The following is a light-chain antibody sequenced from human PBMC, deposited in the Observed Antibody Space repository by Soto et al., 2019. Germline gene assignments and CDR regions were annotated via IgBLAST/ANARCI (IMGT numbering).Light chain of an antibody. J-gene: IGKJ5*01. Sequence: DIQLTQSPSFLSASVGDRVTITCRASQGISSYLAWYQQKPGKAPKLLIYAASTLQSGVPSRFSGSGSATAFPLTISSLQPEDFATYYCQQLNSYPSIPFCQGTRLEIK. CDR1: QGISSY. CDR3: QQLNSYPSIP. V-gene: IGKV1-9*01. CDR2: AAS.